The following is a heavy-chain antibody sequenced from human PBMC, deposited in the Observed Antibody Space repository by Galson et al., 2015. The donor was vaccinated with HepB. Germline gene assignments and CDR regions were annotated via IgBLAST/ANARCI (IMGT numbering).Heavy chain of an antibody. V-gene: IGHV1-18*01. CDR2: ISALTGNT. Sequence: SCKASGYIFTSNGFSWVRQTPGQGLEWMGWISALTGNTNYAQKFQDRVTLTTDKSTRTAYMELRGLRFDDTAVYYCARDLYSPDLTPLDYWGQGTLVTVFS. D-gene: IGHD2-21*01. J-gene: IGHJ4*02. CDR3: ARDLYSPDLTPLDY. CDR1: GYIFTSNG.